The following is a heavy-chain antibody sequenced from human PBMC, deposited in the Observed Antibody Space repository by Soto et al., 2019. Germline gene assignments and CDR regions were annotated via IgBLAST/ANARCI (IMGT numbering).Heavy chain of an antibody. J-gene: IGHJ4*02. CDR1: GFTFSNAW. CDR3: TTVAVTTFDY. CDR2: SKSKTDGGTT. D-gene: IGHD4-17*01. Sequence: EVQLVESGGGLVKPGGSLRLSCAASGFTFSNAWMSWVRQAPGKGLEWVGRSKSKTDGGTTDYAAPVKGRVTISRDDSKNTLYLQMNSLKTEDTAVYYCTTVAVTTFDYWGQGTLVTVSS. V-gene: IGHV3-15*01.